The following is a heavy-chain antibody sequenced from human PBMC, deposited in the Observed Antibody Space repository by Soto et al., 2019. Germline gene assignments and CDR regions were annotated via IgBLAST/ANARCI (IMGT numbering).Heavy chain of an antibody. D-gene: IGHD3-22*01. CDR1: GGTFSSYA. V-gene: IGHV1-69*13. CDR2: ITPIFGTA. Sequence: GPPVKVSCKASGGTFSSYAISWVRQAPGQAFEWMGWITPIFGTANYAQKCQGRVTITADESTRTAYMELSSLRSEDTAVYYCARSRSSGYYYNVFDYWGQGTLVTVSS. J-gene: IGHJ4*02. CDR3: ARSRSSGYYYNVFDY.